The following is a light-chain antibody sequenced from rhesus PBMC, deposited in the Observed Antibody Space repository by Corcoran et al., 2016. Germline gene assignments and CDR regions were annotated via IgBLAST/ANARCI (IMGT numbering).Light chain of an antibody. V-gene: IGKV1-21*01. J-gene: IGKJ1*01. CDR2: KAS. CDR3: QQHDSAPRT. CDR1: QGISIW. Sequence: DIQMTQSPSSLSASVGDRVTITCRASQGISIWLAWYQQKPGKAPKNLIYKASTLQSGVPSRFSGSGSGTECTLTISSLQPEEFATYYCQQHDSAPRTFGQGTKVEIK.